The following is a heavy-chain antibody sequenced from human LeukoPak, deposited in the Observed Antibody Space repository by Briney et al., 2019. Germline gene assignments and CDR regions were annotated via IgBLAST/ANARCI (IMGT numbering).Heavy chain of an antibody. CDR3: ARVATLINYYYYYYMDV. J-gene: IGHJ6*03. Sequence: SETLSLTCTVSGYSISSGYYWGWIRQPPGKGLEWIGSIYHSRSTYYNPSLKSRVTISVDTSKNQFSLKLSSVTAADTAVYYCARVATLINYYYYYYMDVWGKGTTVTVSS. D-gene: IGHD2-8*01. CDR2: IYHSRST. V-gene: IGHV4-38-2*02. CDR1: GYSISSGYY.